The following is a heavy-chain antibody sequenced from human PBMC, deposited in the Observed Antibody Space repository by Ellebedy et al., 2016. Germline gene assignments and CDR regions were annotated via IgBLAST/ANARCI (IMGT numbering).Heavy chain of an antibody. CDR2: INHSGDT. CDR3: ARGVPLLYCSSTSCPLDY. D-gene: IGHD2-2*01. CDR1: SGSFSDYF. V-gene: IGHV4-34*01. J-gene: IGHJ4*02. Sequence: SETLSLTCAVHSGSFSDYFRSWIRQPPGKGLEWIGEINHSGDTNYNPSLKSRVIISVDTFKSQFSLKLTSVTAADTAVYYCARGVPLLYCSSTSCPLDYWGQGTLVTVSS.